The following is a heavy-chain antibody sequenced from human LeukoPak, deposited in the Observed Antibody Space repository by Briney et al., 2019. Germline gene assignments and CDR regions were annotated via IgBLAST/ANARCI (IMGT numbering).Heavy chain of an antibody. J-gene: IGHJ4*02. D-gene: IGHD6-19*01. V-gene: IGHV3-30*18. CDR1: GFTFSSYG. CDR2: ISYDGSNK. Sequence: PGGSLRLSCAASGFTFSSYGMHWVRQAPGKGLEWVAVISYDGSNKYYADSVKGRFTISRDNSKNTLYLQMNSLRAEDTAVYYCAKVWDSSGWYGEFDYWGQGTLVTVSS. CDR3: AKVWDSSGWYGEFDY.